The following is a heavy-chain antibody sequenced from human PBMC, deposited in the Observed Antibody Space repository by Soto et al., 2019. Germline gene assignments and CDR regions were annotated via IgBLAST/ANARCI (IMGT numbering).Heavy chain of an antibody. V-gene: IGHV3-15*07. J-gene: IGHJ6*02. D-gene: IGHD5-18*01. CDR2: IKSKTDGGTT. CDR3: TTDGIAMVTSEYYYYYYGMDV. Sequence: GGSLRLSCAASGFTFSNAWMNWVRQAPGKGLEWVGRIKSKTDGGTTDYAAPVKGRFTISRDDSKNTLYLQMNSLKTEDTAVYYCTTDGIAMVTSEYYYYYYGMDVWGQGTTVTVSS. CDR1: GFTFSNAW.